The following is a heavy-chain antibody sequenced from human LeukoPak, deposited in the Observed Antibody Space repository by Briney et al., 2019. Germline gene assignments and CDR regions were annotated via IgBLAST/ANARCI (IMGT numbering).Heavy chain of an antibody. Sequence: SVKVSCKASGYTFTSYGISWVRQAPGQGLEWMGGIIPIFGTANYAQKFQGRVTITADESTSTAYMELSSLRSEDTAVYYCARVITIFSQYGTWGQGTLVTVSS. J-gene: IGHJ4*02. D-gene: IGHD3-3*01. V-gene: IGHV1-69*13. CDR2: IIPIFGTA. CDR1: GYTFTSYG. CDR3: ARVITIFSQYGT.